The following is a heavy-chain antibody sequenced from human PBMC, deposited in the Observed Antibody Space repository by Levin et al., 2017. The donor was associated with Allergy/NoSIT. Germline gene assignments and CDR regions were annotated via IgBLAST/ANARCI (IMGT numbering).Heavy chain of an antibody. CDR1: GFTFSSYS. Sequence: LSLTCAASGFTFSSYSMNWVRQAPGKGLEWVSSISSSSSYIYYADSVKGRFTISRDNAKNSLYLQMNSLRAEDTAVYYCARGGGVVVPAALEGHYDFWSGYYGYYGMDVWGQGTTVTVSS. J-gene: IGHJ6*02. CDR3: ARGGGVVVPAALEGHYDFWSGYYGYYGMDV. CDR2: ISSSSSYI. D-gene: IGHD3-3*01. V-gene: IGHV3-21*01.